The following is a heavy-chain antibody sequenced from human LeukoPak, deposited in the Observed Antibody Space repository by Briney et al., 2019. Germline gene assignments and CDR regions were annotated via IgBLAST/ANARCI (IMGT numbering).Heavy chain of an antibody. CDR3: ARVPRSYYYYYMDV. J-gene: IGHJ6*03. CDR2: IYYSGSS. V-gene: IGHV4-59*01. CDR1: GGSISGYH. Sequence: SETLSLTCNVSGGSISGYHWSWIRQPPGKGLEWLGYIYYSGSSNYNPSLKSRVTMSADTSKNQFSLKLSSVTAADTAVYYCARVPRSYYYYYMDVWGKGTTVTVSS.